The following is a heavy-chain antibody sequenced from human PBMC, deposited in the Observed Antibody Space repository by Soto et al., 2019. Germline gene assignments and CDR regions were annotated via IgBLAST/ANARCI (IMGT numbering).Heavy chain of an antibody. D-gene: IGHD1-20*01. V-gene: IGHV4-59*12. CDR2: IYYSGST. CDR3: ARDRGIRMWRIDY. CDR1: GGSISSYY. Sequence: PSETLSLTCTVSGGSISSYYRSWIRQPPGKGLEWIGYIYYSGSTNYNPSLKSRVTISVDTSKNQFSLKLSHVTAADTAVYYCARDRGIRMWRIDYWGQGTLVTVSS. J-gene: IGHJ4*02.